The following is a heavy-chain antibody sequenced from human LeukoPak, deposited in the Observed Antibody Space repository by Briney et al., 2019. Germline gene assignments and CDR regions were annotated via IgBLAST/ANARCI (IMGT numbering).Heavy chain of an antibody. J-gene: IGHJ6*03. CDR2: IKSKTDGGTT. Sequence: GGSLRLSCAASGFTFSAAWMNWVRQAPGKGLEWVGRIKSKTDGGTTDYAAPVKGRFTISRDDSKNTLYLQMNSLKTEDTAVYYCTTGEYQLPYYYYYYMDVWGKGTTVTVSS. D-gene: IGHD2-2*01. CDR1: GFTFSAAW. V-gene: IGHV3-15*01. CDR3: TTGEYQLPYYYYYYMDV.